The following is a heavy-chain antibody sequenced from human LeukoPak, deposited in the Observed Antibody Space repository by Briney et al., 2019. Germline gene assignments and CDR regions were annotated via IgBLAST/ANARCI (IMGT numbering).Heavy chain of an antibody. CDR1: GGSISSYY. D-gene: IGHD4-11*01. V-gene: IGHV4-59*08. J-gene: IGHJ3*02. CDR2: IYYSGST. CDR3: ARHYMTNDAFDI. Sequence: SEILSLTCTVSGGSISSYYWSWIRQPPGKGLEWIGYIYYSGSTNYNPSLKSRVTISVDTSKNQFSLKLSSVTAADTAVYYCARHYMTNDAFDIWGQGTMVTVSS.